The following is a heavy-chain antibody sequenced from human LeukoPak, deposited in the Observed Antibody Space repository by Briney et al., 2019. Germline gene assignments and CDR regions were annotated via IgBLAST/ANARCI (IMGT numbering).Heavy chain of an antibody. Sequence: PSETLSLTCTVSGGSISSYYWSWIRQPPGKGLEWIGYIYYSGSTNYNPSLKSRVTISVDTSKNQFSLKLSSVTAADTAVYYCARHAGWRELPEGPFDYWGQGTLVTVSS. J-gene: IGHJ4*02. CDR2: IYYSGST. CDR1: GGSISSYY. V-gene: IGHV4-59*08. CDR3: ARHAGWRELPEGPFDY. D-gene: IGHD1-26*01.